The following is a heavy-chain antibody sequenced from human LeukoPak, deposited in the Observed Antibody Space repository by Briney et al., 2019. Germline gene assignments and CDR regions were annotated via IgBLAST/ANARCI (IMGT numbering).Heavy chain of an antibody. D-gene: IGHD2-2*01. CDR1: GFTFSSYG. CDR3: AKDLGYCSSTSCYNQFGMDV. CDR2: ISNDGSNK. Sequence: GGSLRLSCAASGFTFSSYGMHWVRQAPGKGLEWVAVISNDGSNKYYADSVKGRFTISRDNSKNTLYLQMNSLRAEDTAVYYCAKDLGYCSSTSCYNQFGMDVWGQGTTVTVSS. V-gene: IGHV3-30*18. J-gene: IGHJ6*02.